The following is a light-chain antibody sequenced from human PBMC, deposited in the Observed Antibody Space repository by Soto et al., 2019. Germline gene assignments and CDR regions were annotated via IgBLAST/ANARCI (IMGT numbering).Light chain of an antibody. Sequence: EIVLTQSPGTLSLSPGERATLSCRASQSVSNNYLAWYQQKPGQAPRLLIYGASNRATGIPDRFSGSGSGTDFTLTISRLEPDDVATYYCQQYKTTFGPGTKVDI. CDR1: QSVSNNY. CDR3: QQYKTT. V-gene: IGKV3-20*01. CDR2: GAS. J-gene: IGKJ3*01.